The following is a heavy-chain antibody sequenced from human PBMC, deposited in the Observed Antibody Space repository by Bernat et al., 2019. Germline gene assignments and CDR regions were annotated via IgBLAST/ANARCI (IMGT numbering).Heavy chain of an antibody. CDR2: LSDDGGNK. D-gene: IGHD4-17*01. CDR3: AKDHDYGDYAPYFDY. CDR1: GFTFSSYG. Sequence: VQLVESGGGVVQPGRSLRLSCAASGFTFSSYGMHWVRQAPGKGLEWVAVLSDDGGNKYYADSVKGRFTISRDNSKNTLFLQMNSLRPEDTAVYYCAKDHDYGDYAPYFDYWGQGTLVTVSS. V-gene: IGHV3-30*18. J-gene: IGHJ4*02.